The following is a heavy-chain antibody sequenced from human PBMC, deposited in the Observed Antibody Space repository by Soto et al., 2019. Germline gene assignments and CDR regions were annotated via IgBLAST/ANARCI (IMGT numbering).Heavy chain of an antibody. CDR2: MNPNSGNA. Sequence: ASVKVSCKASIFTFTDYKINWVRQATGRGLEWMGWMNPNSGNADYAQKFQGKVTMTRDTSTGTAYMELSSLRSADTAVYSCARGGGYSYGYDYWGQGTLVTVSS. D-gene: IGHD5-18*01. CDR1: IFTFTDYK. CDR3: ARGGGYSYGYDY. J-gene: IGHJ4*02. V-gene: IGHV1-8*01.